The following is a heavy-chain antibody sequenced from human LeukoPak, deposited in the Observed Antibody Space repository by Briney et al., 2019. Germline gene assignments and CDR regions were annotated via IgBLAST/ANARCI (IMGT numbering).Heavy chain of an antibody. J-gene: IGHJ4*02. V-gene: IGHV1-8*01. D-gene: IGHD6-19*01. CDR3: ARVDSAAVAGPGY. CDR1: GYTFTSYD. CDR2: MNPNSAYT. Sequence: ASVKVSCKASGYTFTSYDINWVRQAPGQGLEWIGWMNPNSAYTGYAQKFQGRVTMTRNTSISTAYMELTSLRSDDTAVYYCARVDSAAVAGPGYWGQGTLVTVSS.